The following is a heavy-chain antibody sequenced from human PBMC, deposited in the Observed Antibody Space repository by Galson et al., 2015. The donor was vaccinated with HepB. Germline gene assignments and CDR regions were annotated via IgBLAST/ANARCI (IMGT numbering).Heavy chain of an antibody. CDR2: IIPIFGTA. V-gene: IGHV1-69*13. J-gene: IGHJ3*02. D-gene: IGHD1-26*01. CDR1: GGTFSSYA. CDR3: ARDDKMGATHDAFDI. Sequence: SVKVSCKASGGTFSSYAISWVRQAPGQGLEWMGGIIPIFGTANYAQKFQGRVTITADESTSTAYMELSSLRSEDTAVYYCARDDKMGATHDAFDIWGQGTMVTVSS.